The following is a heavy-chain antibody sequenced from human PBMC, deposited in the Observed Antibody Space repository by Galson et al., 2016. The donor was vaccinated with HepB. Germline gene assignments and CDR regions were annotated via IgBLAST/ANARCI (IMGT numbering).Heavy chain of an antibody. CDR2: ISSSGRTT. D-gene: IGHD2-2*01. J-gene: IGHJ4*02. Sequence: SLRLSCAASGSAFSNFEMVWVRQAPGKGLEWVSYISSSGRTTYYADFVKGRFTSSRDNPNNSLYLHINGLGAEDTAVYYCARAKSSPYCSSASCYYFDYWGQGTLVTVSS. V-gene: IGHV3-48*03. CDR3: ARAKSSPYCSSASCYYFDY. CDR1: GSAFSNFE.